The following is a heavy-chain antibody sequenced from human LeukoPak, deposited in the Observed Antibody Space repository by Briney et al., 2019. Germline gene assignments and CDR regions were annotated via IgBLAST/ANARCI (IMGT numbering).Heavy chain of an antibody. CDR1: GFTFSNAW. J-gene: IGHJ4*02. Sequence: PGGSLRLSCAASGFTFSNAWMSWVRQAPGKVLEWVSYISSSSSTIYYADSVKGRFTISRDNAKNSLYLQMNSLRAEDTAVYYCARSGLSRFDYWGQGTLVTVSS. CDR2: ISSSSSTI. CDR3: ARSGLSRFDY. D-gene: IGHD4/OR15-4a*01. V-gene: IGHV3-48*01.